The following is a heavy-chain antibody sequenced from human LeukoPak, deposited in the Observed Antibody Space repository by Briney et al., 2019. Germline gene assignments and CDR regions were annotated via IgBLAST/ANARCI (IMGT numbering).Heavy chain of an antibody. J-gene: IGHJ3*02. D-gene: IGHD5-18*01. CDR1: GGSISSGSYY. V-gene: IGHV4-61*02. Sequence: SQTLSLTCTVSGGSISSGSYYWSWIRQPAGKGLEWIGRIYTGGSTNYNPSLKSRVTISVDTSKNQFSLKLSSVTAADTAVYYCARDSRSYGDDAFDIWGQGTMVTVSS. CDR3: ARDSRSYGDDAFDI. CDR2: IYTGGST.